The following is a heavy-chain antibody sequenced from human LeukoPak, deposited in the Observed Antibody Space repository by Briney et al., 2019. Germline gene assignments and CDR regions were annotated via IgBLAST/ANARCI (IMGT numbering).Heavy chain of an antibody. CDR3: AIDFGLSGSYYEDYYYGMDV. CDR2: TYPDGSEG. CDR1: GFTLSNSW. V-gene: IGHV3-7*01. D-gene: IGHD1-26*01. J-gene: IGHJ6*02. Sequence: GGSLRHSCAASGFTLSNSWMSWVRPAPGKGLELVATTYPDGSEGYHVDYVKGRITISRDNAKNLLYLQMSSLRAEDTAVYYCAIDFGLSGSYYEDYYYGMDVWGQGTTVTVSS.